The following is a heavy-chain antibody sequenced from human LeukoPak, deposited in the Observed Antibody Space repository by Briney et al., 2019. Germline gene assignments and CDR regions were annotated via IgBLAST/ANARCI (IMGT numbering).Heavy chain of an antibody. J-gene: IGHJ3*02. Sequence: GGSLRLSCAASGFTLSSYAMTWVRQAPGKGLEWVSTWSSTNTYYADSVKGRFTISRDNAKNSLYLQMNSLRAEDTAVYYCASVLSSGWYIDAFDIWGQGTMVTVSS. CDR2: WSSTNT. V-gene: IGHV3-21*01. CDR3: ASVLSSGWYIDAFDI. CDR1: GFTLSSYA. D-gene: IGHD6-19*01.